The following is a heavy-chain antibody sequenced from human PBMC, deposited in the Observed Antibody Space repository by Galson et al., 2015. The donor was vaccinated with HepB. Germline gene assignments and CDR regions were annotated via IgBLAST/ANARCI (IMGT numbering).Heavy chain of an antibody. V-gene: IGHV3-30*04. Sequence: SLRLSCAASGFTFSSYAMHWVRQAPGKGLGWVAIISYDGSNKYYADSVKGRFTISRDNSKNTLYLQMNRLRAEDTAVYYCARGLVAAKEGWYYFDYWGQGTLVTVSS. J-gene: IGHJ4*02. D-gene: IGHD2-21*02. CDR2: ISYDGSNK. CDR1: GFTFSSYA. CDR3: ARGLVAAKEGWYYFDY.